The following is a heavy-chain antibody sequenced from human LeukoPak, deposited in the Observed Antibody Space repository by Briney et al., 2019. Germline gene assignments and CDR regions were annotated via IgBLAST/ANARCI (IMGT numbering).Heavy chain of an antibody. Sequence: SETLSLTCTVSGGSISSYYWSWIRQPPGKGLEWIGYIYYSGSTNYNPSLKSRVTISVDTSKNQFSLKLSSVTAADTAVYYCARLVVAATIRFDPWGQGTLVTVSS. CDR2: IYYSGST. J-gene: IGHJ5*02. D-gene: IGHD2-15*01. CDR1: GGSISSYY. V-gene: IGHV4-59*01. CDR3: ARLVVAATIRFDP.